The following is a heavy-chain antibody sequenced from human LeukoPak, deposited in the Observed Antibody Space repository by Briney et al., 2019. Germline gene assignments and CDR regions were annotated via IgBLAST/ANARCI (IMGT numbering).Heavy chain of an antibody. CDR3: AKDYYGD. D-gene: IGHD3-10*01. CDR1: GSIFSNYG. J-gene: IGHJ4*02. Sequence: GGSLRLSCAASGSIFSNYGMHWVRQAPGKGLEWVAVISYDGSNKYYADSVKGRFTISRDNSKNTLYLQMNSLRAEDTAVYHCAKDYYGDWGQGTLVTVSS. CDR2: ISYDGSNK. V-gene: IGHV3-30*18.